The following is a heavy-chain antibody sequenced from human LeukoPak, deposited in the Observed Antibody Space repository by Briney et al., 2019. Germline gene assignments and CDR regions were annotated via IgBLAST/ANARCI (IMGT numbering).Heavy chain of an antibody. CDR1: GGSISSYY. J-gene: IGHJ6*02. Sequence: NPSETLSLTCTVSGGSISSYYWSWIRQPPGKGLEWIGYIYYSGSTNYNPSLKSRVTMSVETSKNQMSLKLTSVTAADTAVYYCVKDGHGMDVWGQGTTVTVSS. V-gene: IGHV4-59*12. CDR3: VKDGHGMDV. CDR2: IYYSGST.